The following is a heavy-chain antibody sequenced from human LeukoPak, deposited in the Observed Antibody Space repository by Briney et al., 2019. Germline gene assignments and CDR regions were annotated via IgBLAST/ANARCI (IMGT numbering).Heavy chain of an antibody. CDR3: ARDKRGGVAGSGAHDAFDI. D-gene: IGHD3-10*01. J-gene: IGHJ3*02. V-gene: IGHV1-2*02. CDR1: GYTFTGYY. Sequence: VASVKVSCKSSGYTFTGYYMHWVRHAPGQGLEWMGWINPNSGGTNYAQKVQGRVSMSRDTTNSTAYMELSRLRSDDTAVYYCARDKRGGVAGSGAHDAFDIWGQGTMVTVSS. CDR2: INPNSGGT.